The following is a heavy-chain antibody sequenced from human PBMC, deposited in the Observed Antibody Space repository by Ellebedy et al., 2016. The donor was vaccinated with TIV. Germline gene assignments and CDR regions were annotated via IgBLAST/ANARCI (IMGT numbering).Heavy chain of an antibody. D-gene: IGHD3-10*01. J-gene: IGHJ4*02. CDR2: MYYSGST. CDR3: ARGVGLWFGLDY. Sequence: PGGFLRLSCTVSGGSISSYYWSWIRQPPGKGLEWIGYMYYSGSTNYNPSLKSRVTISIDTSKNQFSLKLSSVTAADTAVYYCARGVGLWFGLDYWGQGTLVTVSS. CDR1: GGSISSYY. V-gene: IGHV4-59*01.